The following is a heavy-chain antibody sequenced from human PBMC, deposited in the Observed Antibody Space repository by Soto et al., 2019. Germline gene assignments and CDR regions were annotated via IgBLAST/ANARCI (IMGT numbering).Heavy chain of an antibody. Sequence: GGSLRLPCAASGFTFSNAWMNRVRQAPGKGLEWVGRIKSKTDGGTPDYAAPVKGRFTISRDDSKTTLYLQMNSLKTEDTAVYFCTTTGRGYSYGFGPNFDYWGQGTLVTVSS. CDR2: IKSKTDGGTP. CDR1: GFTFSNAW. J-gene: IGHJ4*02. CDR3: TTTGRGYSYGFGPNFDY. D-gene: IGHD5-18*01. V-gene: IGHV3-15*07.